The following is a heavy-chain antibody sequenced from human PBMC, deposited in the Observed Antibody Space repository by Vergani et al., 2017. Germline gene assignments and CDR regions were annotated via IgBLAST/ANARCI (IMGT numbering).Heavy chain of an antibody. CDR3: ASPAGTSTCYQAFGCYFNV. J-gene: IGHJ3*01. V-gene: IGHV1-69*12. Sequence: QVHLVQSGAEVKKPGSSVKVSCSLSGGDFRSSAFAWVRQAPGHGLQWVGGIIPVFATPHYARQFQDRVTITADDSTSTVYMEMRSLVSTDTAVYFCASPAGTSTCYQAFGCYFNVWGQGTRVTVSS. D-gene: IGHD2-2*01. CDR2: IIPVFATP. CDR1: GGDFRSSA.